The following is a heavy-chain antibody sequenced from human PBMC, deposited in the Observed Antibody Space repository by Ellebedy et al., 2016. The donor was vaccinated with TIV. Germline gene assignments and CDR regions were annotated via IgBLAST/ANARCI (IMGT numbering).Heavy chain of an antibody. V-gene: IGHV4-59*08. CDR3: ARHGKRAGVDY. CDR1: GGSTSSYY. Sequence: MPSETLSLTCTVSGGSTSSYYWSWIRQPPGKGLEWIGYIYYSGSTNYNPSLNSRVTISVDTSKNQFSLKLNSVTAADTAVDYCARHGKRAGVDYWGQGTLVTVSS. CDR2: IYYSGST. J-gene: IGHJ4*02. D-gene: IGHD6-19*01.